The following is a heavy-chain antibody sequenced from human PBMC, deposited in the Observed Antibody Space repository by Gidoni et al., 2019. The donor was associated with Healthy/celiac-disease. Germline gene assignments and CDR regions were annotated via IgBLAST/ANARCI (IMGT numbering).Heavy chain of an antibody. CDR2: IKQDGSEK. V-gene: IGHV3-7*03. D-gene: IGHD6-13*01. CDR3: ARAGVLGYSDY. CDR1: GFTFSSYW. J-gene: IGHJ4*02. Sequence: EVQLVESGGGLVQPGGSLRLSCAASGFTFSSYWMSWVRQAPGKGLEWVANIKQDGSEKYYVDSVKGRFTISRDNAKNSLYLQMNSLRAEVTAVYYCARAGVLGYSDYWGQGTLVTVSS.